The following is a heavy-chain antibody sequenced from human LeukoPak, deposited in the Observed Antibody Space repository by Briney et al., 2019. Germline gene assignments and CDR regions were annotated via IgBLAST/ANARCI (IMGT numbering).Heavy chain of an antibody. CDR3: AKTLVVPAGYYYYMDV. CDR2: ISGSGGST. J-gene: IGHJ6*03. CDR1: GFTFGSYA. Sequence: GGSLRLSCAASGFTFGSYAMSWVRQAPGKGLEWVSAISGSGGSTYYADSVKGRFTISRDNSKNTLYLQMNSLRAEDTAVYYCAKTLVVPAGYYYYMDVWGKGTTVTVSS. D-gene: IGHD2-2*01. V-gene: IGHV3-23*01.